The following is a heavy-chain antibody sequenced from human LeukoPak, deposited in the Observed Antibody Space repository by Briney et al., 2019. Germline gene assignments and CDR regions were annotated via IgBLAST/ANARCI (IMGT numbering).Heavy chain of an antibody. CDR2: ISVYSDDT. CDR3: AREADSSGYFFRPDY. J-gene: IGHJ4*02. Sequence: ASVKVSFKASGYTFTNYAISWVRQAPGQGLEWMGLISVYSDDTKSAQNLQGRITMTKDTSTSPAYMELRSLRSDDPAVYYCAREADSSGYFFRPDYWGQGTLVTVSS. D-gene: IGHD3-22*01. V-gene: IGHV1-18*01. CDR1: GYTFTNYA.